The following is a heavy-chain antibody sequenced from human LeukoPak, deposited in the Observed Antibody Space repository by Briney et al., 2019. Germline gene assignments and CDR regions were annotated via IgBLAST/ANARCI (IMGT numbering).Heavy chain of an antibody. V-gene: IGHV4-39*01. Sequence: PSETLSLTCIVSGDSIISNSYWWAWLRQPPWNGLEWIASINYIGSTHYNPALKTRVTISVDTSKNQFSLNLNSVTAVDTAVYYCTRQVGSGYWYFDNWGQGTLVTVSS. D-gene: IGHD5-18*01. CDR1: GDSIISNSYW. CDR2: INYIGST. CDR3: TRQVGSGYWYFDN. J-gene: IGHJ4*02.